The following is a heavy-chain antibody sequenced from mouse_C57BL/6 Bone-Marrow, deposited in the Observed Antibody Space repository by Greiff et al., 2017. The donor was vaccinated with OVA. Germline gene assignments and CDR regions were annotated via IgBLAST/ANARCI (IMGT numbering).Heavy chain of an antibody. V-gene: IGHV1-50*01. CDR3: ARGDDSTGEG. CDR2: IDPTGGCT. Sequence: QVQLQQPGAELVKPGASVKLSCKASGYTFTSYWMQWVKQRPGQGLEWIGEIDPTGGCTNYNQKFKGKATLTVDKSSSTAYMQLSSLTSEDSAVYNCARGDDSTGEGWGKGTTVTVSS. J-gene: IGHJ1*03. CDR1: GYTFTSYW. D-gene: IGHD2-4*01.